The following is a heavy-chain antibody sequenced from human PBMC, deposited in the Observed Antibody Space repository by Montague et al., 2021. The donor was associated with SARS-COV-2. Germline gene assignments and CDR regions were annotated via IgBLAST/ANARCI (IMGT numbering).Heavy chain of an antibody. Sequence: CAISGDSVSSNSAAWNWIRQSPSRGLEWLGRTYYGSKWYNEYAVSVSSRITINPDTSKNQFSLQVNSVTPEDTAVYYCARGADRYYFYGMDVWGQGTTVTVSS. CDR2: TYYGSKWYN. V-gene: IGHV6-1*01. CDR3: ARGADRYYFYGMDV. CDR1: GDSVSSNSAA. J-gene: IGHJ6*02. D-gene: IGHD6-19*01.